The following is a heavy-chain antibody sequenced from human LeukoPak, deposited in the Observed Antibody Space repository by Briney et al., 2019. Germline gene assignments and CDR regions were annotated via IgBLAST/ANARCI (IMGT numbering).Heavy chain of an antibody. CDR2: IYPADSDT. D-gene: IGHD3-10*01. J-gene: IGHJ4*02. Sequence: GESLKISCQVSGXIFTHYWSGWVRQMPGKGLESMGIIYPADSDTTYSPSFQGQVTISADKSISTVYLQWSSLKASDTAMYYCARQSRDGSKTRGYYFDYWGQGTPVTVSS. CDR3: ARQSRDGSKTRGYYFDY. CDR1: GXIFTHYW. V-gene: IGHV5-51*01.